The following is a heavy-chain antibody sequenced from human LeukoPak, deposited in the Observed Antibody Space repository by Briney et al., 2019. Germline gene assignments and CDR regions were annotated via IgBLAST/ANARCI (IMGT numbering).Heavy chain of an antibody. J-gene: IGHJ3*02. V-gene: IGHV3-15*01. CDR3: TTDLSYYYDSSGYYYRLFDI. Sequence: GGSLRLSCAASGFTFSNAWMSWVRQAPGKGREWVGRIKSKTDGGTTDYAAPVKGRFTISRDDSKNTLYLQMNSLKTEDTAVYYCTTDLSYYYDSSGYYYRLFDIWGQGTMVTVSS. CDR1: GFTFSNAW. D-gene: IGHD3-22*01. CDR2: IKSKTDGGTT.